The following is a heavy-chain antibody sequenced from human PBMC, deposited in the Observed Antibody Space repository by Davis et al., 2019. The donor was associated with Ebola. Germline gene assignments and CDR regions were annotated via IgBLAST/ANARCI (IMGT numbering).Heavy chain of an antibody. CDR1: GFSFRSYS. CDR2: ISSNSDTR. J-gene: IGHJ6*02. V-gene: IGHV3-48*02. D-gene: IGHD6-13*01. Sequence: GESLKISCAASGFSFRSYSMNWVRQAPGKGLEWVSYISSNSDTRYYADSVKGRFTISRDNAQNSLYLQLNSLRDEDTAVYYCARGGYSSSWDDYYYGMDVWGQGTTVTVSS. CDR3: ARGGYSSSWDDYYYGMDV.